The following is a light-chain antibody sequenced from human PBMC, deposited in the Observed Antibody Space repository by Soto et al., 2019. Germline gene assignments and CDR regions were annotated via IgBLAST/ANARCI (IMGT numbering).Light chain of an antibody. CDR2: EVT. J-gene: IGLJ2*01. CDR1: SSDVGGYNF. V-gene: IGLV2-8*01. CDR3: SSYAGSNNLL. Sequence: SALTQSPSASGSPGQSVTISCTGTSSDVGGYNFVSWYQQRPGKAPKLIIYEVTKRLSGVPDRFSGSKSGNTASLTVSGLQADDEADYYCSSYAGSNNLLFGGGTKVTVL.